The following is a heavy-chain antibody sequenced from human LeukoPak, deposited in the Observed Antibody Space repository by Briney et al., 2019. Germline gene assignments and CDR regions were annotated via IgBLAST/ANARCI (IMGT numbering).Heavy chain of an antibody. CDR3: AKAVRSSSSWFDY. Sequence: SGGSLRLSCAASGFVFDDYTMHWVRHPPGRGLEWVSLINWDGTGTHYADSVMGRFTIFRDNSKNSLYLQMNSLRTEDTALYYCAKAVRSSSSWFDYWGLGTLVTVSS. CDR2: INWDGTGT. V-gene: IGHV3-43*01. J-gene: IGHJ4*02. D-gene: IGHD6-13*01. CDR1: GFVFDDYT.